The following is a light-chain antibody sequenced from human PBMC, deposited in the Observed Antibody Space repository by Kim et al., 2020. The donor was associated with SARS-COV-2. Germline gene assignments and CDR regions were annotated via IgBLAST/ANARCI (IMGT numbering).Light chain of an antibody. Sequence: SYELTQPPSVSVAPGQTARITCGGNNIGGKCVYWYQQKPGQDPVLVIYHDSDRPSGIPERFSGSNSGNTATLTISRVEAQDEADYYCQAWESSSVLGVFGGGTQLTVL. J-gene: IGLJ3*02. CDR3: QAWESSSVLGV. CDR1: NIGGKC. CDR2: HDS. V-gene: IGLV3-21*01.